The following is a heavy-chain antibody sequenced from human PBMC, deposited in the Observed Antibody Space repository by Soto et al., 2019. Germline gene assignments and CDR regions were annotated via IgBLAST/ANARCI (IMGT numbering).Heavy chain of an antibody. CDR3: TRRGSYSPYGMDV. D-gene: IGHD1-26*01. CDR1: GFTFSGSA. J-gene: IGHJ6*02. CDR2: IRSKDNSYAT. Sequence: GGSLRLSCAASGFTFSGSAMHWVRQPSGKGLEWVGRIRSKDNSYATAYAASVKGRFTISRDDSKNTAYLQMNSLKTEDTAVYYCTRRGSYSPYGMDVGGQGTTVTVSS. V-gene: IGHV3-73*01.